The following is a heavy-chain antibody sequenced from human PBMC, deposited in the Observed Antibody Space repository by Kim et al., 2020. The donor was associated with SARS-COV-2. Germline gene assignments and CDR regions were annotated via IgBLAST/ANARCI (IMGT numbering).Heavy chain of an antibody. CDR2: INPSGGST. Sequence: ASVKVSCKASGYTFTSYYMHWVRQAPGQGLEWMGIINPSGGSTSYAQKFQGRVTMTRDTSTRTVYMELSSLRSEDTAVYYCAREGGQGYDILTGYYEGYYYYGMDVWGQGTTVTVSS. D-gene: IGHD3-9*01. V-gene: IGHV1-46*01. CDR1: GYTFTSYY. J-gene: IGHJ6*02. CDR3: AREGGQGYDILTGYYEGYYYYGMDV.